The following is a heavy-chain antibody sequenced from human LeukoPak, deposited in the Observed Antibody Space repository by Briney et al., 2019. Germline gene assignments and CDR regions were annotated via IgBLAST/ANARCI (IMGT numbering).Heavy chain of an antibody. CDR1: GGSLSNYY. CDR2: IQSSGNA. J-gene: IGHJ2*01. D-gene: IGHD4-17*01. CDR3: ARDPGDYNHDWYFDL. Sequence: SETLSLTCTVSGGSLSNYYWIWIRQPAGKGLEWIGRIQSSGNADYDPSLKSRVTMSVDTSKSQFSLRLRSVTAADTAVYYCARDPGDYNHDWYFDLWGRGTLVTVSS. V-gene: IGHV4-4*07.